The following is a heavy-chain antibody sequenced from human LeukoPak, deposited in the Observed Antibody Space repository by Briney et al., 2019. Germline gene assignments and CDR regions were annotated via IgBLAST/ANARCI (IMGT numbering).Heavy chain of an antibody. V-gene: IGHV4-61*02. CDR1: GGSFNRGSYY. J-gene: IGHJ4*02. CDR2: IYTSGST. CDR3: ARAMRVDRFFDY. D-gene: IGHD5-12*01. Sequence: SQTLSLTCTVSGGSFNRGSYYWSWLQQPAGKGLQWVGRIYTSGSTNYNPSLKSRVTISVDTSKNQFSLQLTSVTAADTAVYYCARAMRVDRFFDYWGQGILVTVSS.